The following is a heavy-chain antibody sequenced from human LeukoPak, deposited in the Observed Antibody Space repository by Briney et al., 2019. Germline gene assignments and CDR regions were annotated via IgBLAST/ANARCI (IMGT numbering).Heavy chain of an antibody. CDR3: ATDSGTYFLF. CDR1: GYTLTQLS. CDR2: FDPEDGET. V-gene: IGHV1-24*01. D-gene: IGHD1-26*01. Sequence: ASVRVSCKVSGYTLTQLSMHWVRQAPGKGHEWMGGFDPEDGETIYAQKFQGRVTMTEDTSTDTAYMELSSLRSDDTAVYYCATDSGTYFLFWGQGTLVTVSS. J-gene: IGHJ4*02.